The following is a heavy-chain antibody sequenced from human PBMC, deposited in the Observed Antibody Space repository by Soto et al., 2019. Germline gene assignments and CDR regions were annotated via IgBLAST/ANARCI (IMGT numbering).Heavy chain of an antibody. CDR3: APIVAAGITHYFDS. CDR1: ALSLSTRGVG. V-gene: IGHV2-5*02. CDR2: IYWDDDK. Sequence: QITLKESGPTLVKPTQTLTLTCTFSALSLSTRGVGVGWILQTPGKALEWITFIYWDDDKRYSPSLKSRLTITKDTPKNPVVLTMTNMEPVDTATYYAAPIVAAGITHYFDSWGQCVMVTVS. D-gene: IGHD3-10*01. J-gene: IGHJ4*02.